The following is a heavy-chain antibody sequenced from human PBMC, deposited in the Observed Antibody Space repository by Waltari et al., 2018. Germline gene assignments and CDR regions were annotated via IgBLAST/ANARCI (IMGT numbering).Heavy chain of an antibody. V-gene: IGHV3-48*03. CDR3: TRERSVTGKGNLDY. J-gene: IGHJ4*02. CDR1: GFTFRSYE. Sequence: EVQLVESGGGLVQTGGSLRPSGAASGFTFRSYEMNWVRQAPGKGLEWVSYISSGGSNIFYAESVKGRFTISRDNAKNSLYLQMNSLRVEDTAVYYCTRERSVTGKGNLDYWGQGTLVTVSS. D-gene: IGHD3-10*01. CDR2: ISSGGSNI.